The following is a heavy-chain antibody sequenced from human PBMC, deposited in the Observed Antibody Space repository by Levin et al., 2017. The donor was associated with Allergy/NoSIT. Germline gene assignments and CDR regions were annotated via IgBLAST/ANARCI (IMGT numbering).Heavy chain of an antibody. D-gene: IGHD3-16*02. CDR3: ARDYRYYGVDV. Sequence: SETLSLTCTVSGGSISSYYWSWIRQPPGKGLEWIGYIYYSGSTDYNPSLKSRVTISVDTSKNQFSLNLTSVTAADTAVYYCARDYRYYGVDVWGQGTTVTVSS. CDR2: IYYSGST. CDR1: GGSISSYY. V-gene: IGHV4-59*01. J-gene: IGHJ6*02.